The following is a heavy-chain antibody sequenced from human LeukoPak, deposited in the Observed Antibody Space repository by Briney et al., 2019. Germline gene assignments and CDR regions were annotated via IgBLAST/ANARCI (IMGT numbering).Heavy chain of an antibody. CDR3: ARQGYDILTGYIDAFDI. J-gene: IGHJ3*02. CDR1: GGSISSYY. V-gene: IGHV4-59*08. Sequence: SETLSLTCTVSGGSISSYYWSWIRQPPGKGLGWIGYISYSGSTNYNPSLKSRVTISIDTSKNQFSLKLRSVTAADTAIYYCARQGYDILTGYIDAFDIWGQGTMVTVSS. CDR2: ISYSGST. D-gene: IGHD3-9*01.